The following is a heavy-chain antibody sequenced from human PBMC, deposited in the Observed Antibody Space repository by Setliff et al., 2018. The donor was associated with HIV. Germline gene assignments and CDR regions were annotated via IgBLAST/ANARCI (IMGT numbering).Heavy chain of an antibody. CDR2: INHSGST. Sequence: SETLSLTCAVNDGSFSGYYWSWIRQSPGKGLDWIGEINHSGSTNYNPSLKSRVTISVDTSKNQFSLKLSSVTAADTAVYYCARGSSSIFGVLVLLPHSYYYMDVWGKGTTVTVSS. CDR1: DGSFSGYY. V-gene: IGHV4-34*01. J-gene: IGHJ6*03. D-gene: IGHD3-3*01. CDR3: ARGSSSIFGVLVLLPHSYYYMDV.